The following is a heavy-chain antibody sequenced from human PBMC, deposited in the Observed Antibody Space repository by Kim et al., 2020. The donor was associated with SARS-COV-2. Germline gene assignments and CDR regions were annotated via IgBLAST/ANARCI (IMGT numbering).Heavy chain of an antibody. J-gene: IGHJ4*02. D-gene: IGHD6-6*01. Sequence: GGSLRLSCAASGFTFSSYSMNWVRQAPGKGLEWVSYISSSSSTIYYADSVKGRFTISRDNAKNSLYLQMNSLRAEDTAVYYCARDTSGYWGQGTLVTVSS. CDR3: ARDTSGY. CDR2: ISSSSSTI. V-gene: IGHV3-48*04. CDR1: GFTFSSYS.